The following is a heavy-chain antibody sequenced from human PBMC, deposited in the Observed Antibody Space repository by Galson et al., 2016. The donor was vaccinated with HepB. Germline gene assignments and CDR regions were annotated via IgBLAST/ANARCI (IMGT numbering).Heavy chain of an antibody. J-gene: IGHJ4*02. CDR1: GFTFSSHG. Sequence: SLRLSCAASGFTFSSHGMHWVRQAPGKGWEWVAVISYDGDKKYYADSVKGRFTISRDNSKNTLYLQMISLRAEDSALYYCAKDLTTVYYVSGRYHNEPFDYWGQGPLVAVSA. CDR3: AKDLTTVYYVSGRYHNEPFDY. CDR2: ISYDGDKK. D-gene: IGHD3-10*01. V-gene: IGHV3-30*18.